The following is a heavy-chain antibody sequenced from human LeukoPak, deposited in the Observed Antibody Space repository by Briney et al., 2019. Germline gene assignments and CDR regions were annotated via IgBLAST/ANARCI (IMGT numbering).Heavy chain of an antibody. CDR3: ARLEWELNFDY. D-gene: IGHD1-26*01. CDR1: GGSISTYY. J-gene: IGHJ4*02. CDR2: IYYSGST. Sequence: SETLSLTCTVSGGSISTYYWNWIRQSPGKGLEWIGNIYYSGSTNYNPSLKSRVTISVNTSKNQFSLKLSSVTAADTAVYYCARLEWELNFDYWGQGTLVTVSS. V-gene: IGHV4-59*08.